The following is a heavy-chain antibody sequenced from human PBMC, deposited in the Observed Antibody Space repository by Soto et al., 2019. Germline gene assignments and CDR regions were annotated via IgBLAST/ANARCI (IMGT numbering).Heavy chain of an antibody. D-gene: IGHD6-19*01. CDR3: AHRLGGIGVAGTFDY. CDR1: GFSLSTSGVG. Sequence: QITLKESGHTLVKHTQTLTLTCTFSGFSLSTSGVGVGWIRQPPGKAMEWLALIYWVDDKRYSPSLKSRLTITKDTSKNQVVLTMTNMDPVDTATYYCAHRLGGIGVAGTFDYWGQGTLVTVSS. CDR2: IYWVDDK. J-gene: IGHJ4*02. V-gene: IGHV2-5*02.